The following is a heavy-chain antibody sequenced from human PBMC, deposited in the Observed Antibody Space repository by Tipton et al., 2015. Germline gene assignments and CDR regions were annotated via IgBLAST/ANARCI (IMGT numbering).Heavy chain of an antibody. Sequence: TLSLTCSVSGDSISSSNWWSWVRQPPGKGLEWIGEIHHGGSTNYNPSLKSRVTMSVDTSKNEFSLSLTSMTAADTAIYYCARDILPNWFDPWGQGILVTVYS. CDR2: IHHGGST. D-gene: IGHD2-21*01. CDR1: GDSISSSNW. V-gene: IGHV4-4*02. J-gene: IGHJ5*02. CDR3: ARDILPNWFDP.